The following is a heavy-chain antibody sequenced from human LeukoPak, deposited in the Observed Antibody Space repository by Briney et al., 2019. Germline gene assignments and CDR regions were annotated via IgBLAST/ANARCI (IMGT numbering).Heavy chain of an antibody. J-gene: IGHJ3*02. CDR2: ISAYNGNT. CDR1: GYTFTSYG. D-gene: IGHD2-15*01. CDR3: ARVRRYCSGGSCPEGAFDI. Sequence: ASVKVSCKASGYTFTSYGISWVRQAPGQGLEWMGWISAYNGNTNHAQKLQGRVTMTTDTSTSTAYMELRSLRSDDTAVYYCARVRRYCSGGSCPEGAFDIWGQGTMVTVSS. V-gene: IGHV1-18*01.